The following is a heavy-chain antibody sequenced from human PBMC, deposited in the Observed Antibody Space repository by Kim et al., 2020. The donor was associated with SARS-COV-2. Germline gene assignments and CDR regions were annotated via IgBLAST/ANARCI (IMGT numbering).Heavy chain of an antibody. CDR2: VYTGGNT. V-gene: IGHV4-4*07. CDR3: ARIQRPEYSTSTPFDF. Sequence: SETLSLTCTVSGGSINNYYWTWVRQPAGKGLEWLGRVYTGGNTKYNPSLKSRLSMSVDTSRNQFSLKLTSVSAADTAVYYCARIQRPEYSTSTPFDFWGPGIWFTVSS. CDR1: GGSINNYY. J-gene: IGHJ4*02. D-gene: IGHD6-13*01.